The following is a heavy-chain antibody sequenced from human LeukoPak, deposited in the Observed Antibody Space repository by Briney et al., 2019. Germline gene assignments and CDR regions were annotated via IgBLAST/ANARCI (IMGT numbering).Heavy chain of an antibody. J-gene: IGHJ6*03. CDR3: ARDLFGFLHPYYYYYMDV. CDR1: GFIVSSYY. Sequence: SGGSLRLSCAVSGFIVSSYYMTWVRQAPGKGLEWVANIKEDGSEKNYVDSMKGRFTISRDNAKNSLYLQMNSLRAEDTAVYYCARDLFGFLHPYYYYYMDVWGKGTTVTVSS. D-gene: IGHD3-16*01. V-gene: IGHV3-7*01. CDR2: IKEDGSEK.